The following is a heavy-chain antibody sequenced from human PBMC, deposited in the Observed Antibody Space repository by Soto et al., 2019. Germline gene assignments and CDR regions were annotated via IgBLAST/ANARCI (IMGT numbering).Heavy chain of an antibody. Sequence: SETLSLTCTVSGGSISSSSYYWGWIRQPPGKGLEWIGSIYYSGSTYYNPSLKSRVTISVDTPKNQFSQKLSYVTAADTAVYYCASAEYYYDSSGYYDGVGWFDPWGQGTLVTVSS. D-gene: IGHD3-22*01. V-gene: IGHV4-39*01. CDR3: ASAEYYYDSSGYYDGVGWFDP. CDR2: IYYSGST. CDR1: GGSISSSSYY. J-gene: IGHJ5*02.